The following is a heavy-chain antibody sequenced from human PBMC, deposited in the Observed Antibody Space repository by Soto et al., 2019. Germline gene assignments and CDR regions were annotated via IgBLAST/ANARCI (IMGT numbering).Heavy chain of an antibody. CDR3: AREVYYYGSGSYDGYYYGMDV. D-gene: IGHD3-10*01. Sequence: AGGSLRLSCAASGFTFSSYWMHWVRQAPGKGLVWVSRINSDGSSTSYADSVKGRFTISRDNAKNTLYLQMNSLRAEDTAVYYCAREVYYYGSGSYDGYYYGMDVWGQGTTVTVSS. CDR1: GFTFSSYW. V-gene: IGHV3-74*01. J-gene: IGHJ6*02. CDR2: INSDGSST.